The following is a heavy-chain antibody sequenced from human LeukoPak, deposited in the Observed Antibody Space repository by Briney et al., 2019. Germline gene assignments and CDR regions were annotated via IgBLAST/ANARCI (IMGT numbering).Heavy chain of an antibody. Sequence: GGPVSLSCAACGFTLSSYGMQWVRHARGGRREGVAVIWYDGSNKYYVVYVKGRFTISRDNSKNTLYFQMKRLSAADTAVSYYSRAYYDILTGYYNDWYFDLWGRGTLATVSS. CDR2: IWYDGSNK. CDR3: SRAYYDILTGYYNDWYFDL. CDR1: GFTLSSYG. V-gene: IGHV3-33*01. J-gene: IGHJ2*01. D-gene: IGHD3-9*01.